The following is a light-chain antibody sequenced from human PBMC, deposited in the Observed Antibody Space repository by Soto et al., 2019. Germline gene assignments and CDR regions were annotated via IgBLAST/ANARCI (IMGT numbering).Light chain of an antibody. CDR1: QSVSDN. CDR3: QQYNKWPRT. V-gene: IGKV3-15*01. Sequence: EIGMTQSAATLSVSPGERVTLSCWASQSVSDNLAWYQQKPGQAPRLLIYDASTRATGIPARFSGSRSGTGFNLTISSLQSEDFAVYYCQQYNKWPRTFGQGTKVDIK. CDR2: DAS. J-gene: IGKJ1*01.